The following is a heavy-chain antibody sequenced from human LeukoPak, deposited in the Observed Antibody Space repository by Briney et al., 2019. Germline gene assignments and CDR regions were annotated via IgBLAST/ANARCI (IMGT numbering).Heavy chain of an antibody. J-gene: IGHJ5*02. Sequence: PSETLSLTCTVSGGSISSGDYYWSWIRQPPGKGLEWIGYIYYSGSTYYDPSLKSRVTISVDTSKNQFSLKLSSVTAAGTAVYYCARGSGNSGWFDPWGQGTLVTASS. CDR1: GGSISSGDYY. V-gene: IGHV4-30-4*08. D-gene: IGHD4-23*01. CDR3: ARGSGNSGWFDP. CDR2: IYYSGST.